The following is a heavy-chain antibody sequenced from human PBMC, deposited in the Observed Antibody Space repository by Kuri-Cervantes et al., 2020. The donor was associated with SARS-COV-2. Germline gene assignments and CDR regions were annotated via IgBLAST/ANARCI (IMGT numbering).Heavy chain of an antibody. J-gene: IGHJ4*02. V-gene: IGHV3-74*03. CDR3: ARDHRSGPEGIYFDY. CDR2: INRDETSR. D-gene: IGHD6-13*01. CDR1: GFPFSSYF. Sequence: GGSLRLSCAASGFPFSSYFMHWVRQAPGKGLVWVSRINRDETSRTYADSVKGRFTISRDNAKNSLYLQMNSLRAEDTAVYYCARDHRSGPEGIYFDYWGQGTLVTVSS.